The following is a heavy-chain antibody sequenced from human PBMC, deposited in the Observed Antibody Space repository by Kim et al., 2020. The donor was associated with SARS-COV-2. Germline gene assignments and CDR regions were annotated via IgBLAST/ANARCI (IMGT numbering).Heavy chain of an antibody. D-gene: IGHD2-15*01. CDR2: IWHDGSKT. Sequence: GGSLRLSCVASEFRFSSYGMHWVRQAPGKGLEWVAIIWHDGSKTYYGDSVKGRFTISRDNSKNTLYLQMDRLRTEDTAMYYCARDLTGRGSLHYWGQGTLVTVSS. J-gene: IGHJ4*02. V-gene: IGHV3-33*01. CDR1: EFRFSSYG. CDR3: ARDLTGRGSLHY.